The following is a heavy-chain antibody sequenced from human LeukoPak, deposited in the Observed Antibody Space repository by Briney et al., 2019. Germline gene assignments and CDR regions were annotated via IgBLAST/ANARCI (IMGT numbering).Heavy chain of an antibody. V-gene: IGHV4-38-2*02. Sequence: SETLSLTCTVSGYSISSGYYWGWIRQPPGKGLEWIGSIYHSGNTYYNPSLKSRVTISVDTSKNQFSLKLSSVTAADTAVYYCARGLRSFHWYFDLWGRGTLVTVSS. CDR1: GYSISSGYY. J-gene: IGHJ2*01. CDR2: IYHSGNT. D-gene: IGHD4-17*01. CDR3: ARGLRSFHWYFDL.